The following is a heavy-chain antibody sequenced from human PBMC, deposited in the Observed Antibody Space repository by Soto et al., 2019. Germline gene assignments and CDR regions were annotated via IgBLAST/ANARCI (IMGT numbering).Heavy chain of an antibody. CDR1: GFTFSTYA. D-gene: IGHD2-15*01. J-gene: IGHJ4*02. Sequence: GGSLRLSCAASGFTFSTYAMSWVRQAPGKGLEWVSAISGTGGSSYYADSVKGRFTISRDNSKNTLYLQMNSLRAEDTAIYYCAKDRSGRSCNDYFDVWGQGTLVTVAS. CDR3: AKDRSGRSCNDYFDV. CDR2: ISGTGGSS. V-gene: IGHV3-23*01.